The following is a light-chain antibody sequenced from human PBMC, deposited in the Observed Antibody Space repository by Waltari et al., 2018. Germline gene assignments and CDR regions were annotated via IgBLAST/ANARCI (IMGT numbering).Light chain of an antibody. V-gene: IGKV1-12*01. CDR1: QDGRTW. J-gene: IGKJ4*01. Sequence: DIQLTQSQSPVSASAGDRVSTSCPASQDGRTWLAWYQQKPGKPPNLLIYGSSTLQSGVPSRFSGSGSGTDFTLTINGLQPEDFASYFCQQTDSFPLTFGGGTKVEIK. CDR3: QQTDSFPLT. CDR2: GSS.